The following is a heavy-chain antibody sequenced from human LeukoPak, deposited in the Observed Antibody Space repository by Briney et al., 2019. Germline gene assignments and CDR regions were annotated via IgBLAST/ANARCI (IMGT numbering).Heavy chain of an antibody. J-gene: IGHJ6*03. CDR2: IWYDGSNK. D-gene: IGHD2-2*01. Sequence: GGSLRLSCAASGFTFSSYGMHWVRQAPGKGLEWVAVIWYDGSNKYYADSVKGRFTISRDNSKNTLYLQMNSLRAEDTAVYYCARDWAQIVVVPAARVEYYYYMDVWGKGTTVTVSS. V-gene: IGHV3-33*01. CDR1: GFTFSSYG. CDR3: ARDWAQIVVVPAARVEYYYYMDV.